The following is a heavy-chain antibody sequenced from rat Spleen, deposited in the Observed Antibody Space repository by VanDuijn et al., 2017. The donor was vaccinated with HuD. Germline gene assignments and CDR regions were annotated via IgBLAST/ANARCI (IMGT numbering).Heavy chain of an antibody. CDR2: ISYDGSST. CDR3: ARRGDYYSGRGYWYFDF. Sequence: EVQLVESGGGLVQPGRSLKLSCAASGFTFNDYYMAWVRQAPTKGLEWVATISYDGSSTYYRDSVKGRFTISRDNAKSTLYLQMDSLRSEDTATYYCARRGDYYSGRGYWYFDFWGPGTMVTVSS. V-gene: IGHV5-7*01. J-gene: IGHJ1*01. D-gene: IGHD1-1*01. CDR1: GFTFNDYY.